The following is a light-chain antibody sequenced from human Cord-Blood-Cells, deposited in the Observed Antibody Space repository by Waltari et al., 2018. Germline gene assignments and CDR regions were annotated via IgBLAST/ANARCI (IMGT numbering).Light chain of an antibody. CDR1: SSDVGGYNY. J-gene: IGLJ1*01. V-gene: IGLV2-11*01. Sequence: QSALTQPRSVSGSPGQSVTISCTGTSSDVGGYNYVSWYQQHPGKAPKLMIYDVSKRPSGVPDRFSGSKSGNMASLTISGLQAEDEADYYCCSYAGSYTFFGTGTKVTVL. CDR2: DVS. CDR3: CSYAGSYTF.